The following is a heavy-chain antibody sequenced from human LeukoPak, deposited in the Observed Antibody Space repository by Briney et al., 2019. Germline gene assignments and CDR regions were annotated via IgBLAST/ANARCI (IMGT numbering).Heavy chain of an antibody. CDR3: ARSVSLERVTISLDY. V-gene: IGHV1-46*01. J-gene: IGHJ4*02. CDR1: GYTFTSYY. D-gene: IGHD3-9*01. Sequence: ASVKVSCKASGYTFTSYYVHWVRQAPGQGLEWMGIINPSGGSTSYAQKFQGRVTMTRDMSTTTVYMDLSSLRSEDTAVYYCARSVSLERVTISLDYWGQGTLVAVSS. CDR2: INPSGGST.